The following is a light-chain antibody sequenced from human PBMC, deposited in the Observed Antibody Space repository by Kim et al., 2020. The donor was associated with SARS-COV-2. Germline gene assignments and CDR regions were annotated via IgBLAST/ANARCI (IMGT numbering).Light chain of an antibody. CDR3: NSRDSNDNVV. CDR2: GKN. Sequence: SSELTQDPAVSVALGQTVRITCKGDSLRSYYETWYQQKPGQAPIVVIYGKNNRPSGIPYRFSRSSSGNTASLTITGTQAGDEADYYCNSRDSNDNVVFGG. CDR1: SLRSYY. J-gene: IGLJ2*01. V-gene: IGLV3-19*01.